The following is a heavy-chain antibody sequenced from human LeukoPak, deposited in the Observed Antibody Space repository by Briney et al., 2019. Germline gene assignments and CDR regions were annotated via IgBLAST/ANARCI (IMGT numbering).Heavy chain of an antibody. CDR1: GFTFSHYG. Sequence: GSLRLSCAASGFTFSHYGMHWVRQAPGKGLEWIGYIYYSGSTNYNPSLKSRVTISVDTSKNQFSLKLSSVTAADTAVYYCARESYSYGYGDAFDIWGQGTMVTVSS. CDR3: ARESYSYGYGDAFDI. V-gene: IGHV4-59*01. J-gene: IGHJ3*02. CDR2: IYYSGST. D-gene: IGHD5-18*01.